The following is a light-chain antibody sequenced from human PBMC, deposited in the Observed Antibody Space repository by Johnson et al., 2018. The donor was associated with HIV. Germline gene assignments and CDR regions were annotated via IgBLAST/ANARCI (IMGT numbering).Light chain of an antibody. V-gene: IGLV1-51*01. Sequence: QSVLTQPPSVSAAPGQKVTISCSGSSSNIGNNYVSWYQQLPGTAPKLLIYDNNKRPSGIPDRFSGSKSGTSATLGITGLQTGDEADYYCGTWDSSLMSTDVFGTGTKVTVL. J-gene: IGLJ1*01. CDR1: SSNIGNNY. CDR3: GTWDSSLMSTDV. CDR2: DNN.